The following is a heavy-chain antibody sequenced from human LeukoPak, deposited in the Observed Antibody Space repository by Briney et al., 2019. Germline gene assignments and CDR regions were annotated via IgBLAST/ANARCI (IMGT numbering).Heavy chain of an antibody. V-gene: IGHV1-2*02. D-gene: IGHD3-22*01. J-gene: IGHJ4*02. CDR2: INPNSGGT. Sequence: WASVKVSCKASGYTFTGYYMHWVRHAPGQGLEWMGWINPNSGGTNYAQKFQGRVTMTRDTAISTAYMELSRLRSDDTAVYYCARVPHHYYDSSGYYYGGFDYFDYWGQGTLVTVSS. CDR3: ARVPHHYYDSSGYYYGGFDYFDY. CDR1: GYTFTGYY.